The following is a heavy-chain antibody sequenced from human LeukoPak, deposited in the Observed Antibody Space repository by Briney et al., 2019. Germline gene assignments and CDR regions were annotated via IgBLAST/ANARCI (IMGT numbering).Heavy chain of an antibody. Sequence: GESLKISCKGSGYIFTTYWIGWVRQLPGKGLEWMGIIYPGVSDTRYSPSFQGQVTISADKSISTAYLQWSSLKASDTAMYYCARQGVKYYYYYGMDVWGQGTTVTVSS. CDR1: GYIFTTYW. CDR2: IYPGVSDT. CDR3: ARQGVKYYYYYGMDV. J-gene: IGHJ6*02. V-gene: IGHV5-51*01. D-gene: IGHD2-8*01.